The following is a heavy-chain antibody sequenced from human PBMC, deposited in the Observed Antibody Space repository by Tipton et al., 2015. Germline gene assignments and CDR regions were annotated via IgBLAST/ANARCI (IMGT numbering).Heavy chain of an antibody. CDR2: IFVSGSV. CDR1: GDSIRNYY. Sequence: GLVKPSETLSPTCSVSGDSIRNYYWSWIRQSAGKGLEWIGRIFVSGSVDYNPSVKSRVTMSLDTSKNQFSLKLTSMTVADTAIYYCAQDIVPNWFDPWGQGILVTVSS. CDR3: AQDIVPNWFDP. V-gene: IGHV4-4*07. J-gene: IGHJ5*02. D-gene: IGHD2-15*01.